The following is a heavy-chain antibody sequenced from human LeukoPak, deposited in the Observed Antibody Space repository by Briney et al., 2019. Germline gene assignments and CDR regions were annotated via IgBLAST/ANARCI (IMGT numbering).Heavy chain of an antibody. CDR2: ISSSSSYI. V-gene: IGHV3-21*01. CDR3: ARDRPYDILTGPGGVDY. D-gene: IGHD3-9*01. CDR1: GFTFSSYS. Sequence: GGSLRLSCAASGFTFSSYSMNSVRQAPGKGLEWVSSISSSSSYIYYADSVKGRFTISRDNAKNSLYLQMNSLRAEDTAVYYCARDRPYDILTGPGGVDYWGQGTLVTVSS. J-gene: IGHJ4*02.